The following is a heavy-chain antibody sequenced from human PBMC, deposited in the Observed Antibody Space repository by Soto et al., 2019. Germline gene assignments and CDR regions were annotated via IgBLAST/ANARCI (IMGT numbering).Heavy chain of an antibody. CDR1: GYTFTGYY. Sequence: ASVKVSFKASGYTFTGYYMHCLRHAPGQLLEWMLWINPNIFFTKYTQKFQGWVTMTSYTSISTAYMELSSLISDDTALYYCARGVRDFRSRDYFDYWGQGTLVTVSS. J-gene: IGHJ4*02. D-gene: IGHD3-3*01. V-gene: IGHV1-2*04. CDR2: INPNIFFT. CDR3: ARGVRDFRSRDYFDY.